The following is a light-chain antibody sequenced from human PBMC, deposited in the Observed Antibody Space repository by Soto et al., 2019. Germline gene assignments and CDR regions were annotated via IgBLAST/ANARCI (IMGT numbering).Light chain of an antibody. V-gene: IGKV1-12*01. CDR1: QDIAGY. Sequence: DIQITQSPAALSPPVVVCITITCRASQDIAGYLAWYQHKPGRTPELLIHGASRLQSGVPDRFSGSGSGTDFTLSINRLQPEDFAMYYCQQDYGSPITFGQGTRLEIK. CDR2: GAS. CDR3: QQDYGSPIT. J-gene: IGKJ5*01.